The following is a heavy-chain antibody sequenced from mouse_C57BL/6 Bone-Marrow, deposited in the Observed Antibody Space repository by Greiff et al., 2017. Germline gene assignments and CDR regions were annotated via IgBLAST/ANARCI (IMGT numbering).Heavy chain of an antibody. CDR1: GYIFTEYT. J-gene: IGHJ2*01. D-gene: IGHD2-4*01. Sequence: QVQLKESGAELVKPGASVKLSCKASGYIFTEYTIHWVKQRSGQGLEWIGWFYPGSGSIKYNERFKDKATLTADKSSNTVYMELSRLTSEDSAVYFCARHERYYDYEEYFDYWGQGTTLTVSS. CDR2: FYPGSGSI. V-gene: IGHV1-62-2*01. CDR3: ARHERYYDYEEYFDY.